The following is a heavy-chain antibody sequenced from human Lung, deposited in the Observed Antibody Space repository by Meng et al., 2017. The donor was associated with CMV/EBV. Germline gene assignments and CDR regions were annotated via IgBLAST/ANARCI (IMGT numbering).Heavy chain of an antibody. Sequence: QINLKEAGPTLVKPNPHLPLTCTFSGFSLSTSEVGVGWIRQPPGKALEWLAVIYWDDDKRYSPSLKSRLTITKDTSKNQVVLTLTNMDPVDTATYYCALFTRSWFDPWGQGTLVTVSS. D-gene: IGHD2-2*01. CDR2: IYWDDDK. J-gene: IGHJ5*02. CDR1: GFSLSTSEVG. CDR3: ALFTRSWFDP. V-gene: IGHV2-5*02.